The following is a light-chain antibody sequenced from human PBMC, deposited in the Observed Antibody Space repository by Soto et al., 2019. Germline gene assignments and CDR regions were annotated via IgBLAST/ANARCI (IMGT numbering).Light chain of an antibody. V-gene: IGLV1-44*01. CDR1: SSNIGSNT. CDR3: ATWDDSLNGVI. CDR2: NNN. Sequence: QSVLTQPPSASGTPGQRVTISCSGSSSNIGSNTVAWYQQLPGTAPKPLMYNNNQRPSGIPDRFTGSKSGTSASLAISVLQSEDEAHYHCATWDDSLNGVILGGGTKLTVL. J-gene: IGLJ2*01.